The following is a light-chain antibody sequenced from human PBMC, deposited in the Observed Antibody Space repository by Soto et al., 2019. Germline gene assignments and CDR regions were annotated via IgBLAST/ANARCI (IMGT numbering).Light chain of an antibody. V-gene: IGLV3-21*02. CDR2: DDS. CDR3: QVLDSSSDVV. CDR1: SIGRKS. Sequence: SYELTQAPSVSVAPGQTARVTCGGSSIGRKSVHWYQQKPRQAPVLVVYDDSDRPSGSPERFSGSNSGSTATLTISRVEAGDEAGYYCQVLDSSSDVVFGGGTKLTVL. J-gene: IGLJ2*01.